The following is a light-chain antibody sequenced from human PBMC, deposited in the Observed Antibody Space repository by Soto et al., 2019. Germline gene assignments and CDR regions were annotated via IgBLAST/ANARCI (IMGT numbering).Light chain of an antibody. CDR1: SSNIGAGYD. CDR3: QSYDNSLSGSEV. J-gene: IGLJ1*01. V-gene: IGLV1-40*01. Sequence: QSVLTQPPSVSGAPGQRVTISCTGSSSNIGAGYDVHWYQQLPGAAPKLLIFGIINRPSGVSERFSGSRSGASASLAITGLQAEDEADYFSQSYDNSLSGSEVFGTGTKLTVL. CDR2: GII.